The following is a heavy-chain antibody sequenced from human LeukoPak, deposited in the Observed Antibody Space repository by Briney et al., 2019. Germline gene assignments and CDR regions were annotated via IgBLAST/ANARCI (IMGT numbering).Heavy chain of an antibody. CDR3: ARARGNYYGMDV. V-gene: IGHV3-48*03. J-gene: IGHJ6*02. CDR2: ISSSGSTI. Sequence: SGGSLRLSCAASGFTFSSYEMNWVRQAPGKGLKWVSYISSSGSTIYYADSVKGRFTISRDNAKNSLYLQMNSLRAEDTAVYYCARARGNYYGMDVWGQGTTVTVSS. CDR1: GFTFSSYE.